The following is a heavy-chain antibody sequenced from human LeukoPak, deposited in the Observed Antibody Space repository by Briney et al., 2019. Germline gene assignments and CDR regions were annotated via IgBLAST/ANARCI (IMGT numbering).Heavy chain of an antibody. CDR1: GFTPRTAP. CDR2: ISTTVSNT. Sequence: CPRPSRAASGFTPRTAPMSSVRQAPGTRLECASSISTTVSNTYYAVSVHGRFTIPRDNSNHTLYLQMNSLTAEDTAVDYCTKRAEFGGFDPWGQGPLVTVSS. V-gene: IGHV3-23*01. CDR3: TKRAEFGGFDP. J-gene: IGHJ5*02. D-gene: IGHD3-10*01.